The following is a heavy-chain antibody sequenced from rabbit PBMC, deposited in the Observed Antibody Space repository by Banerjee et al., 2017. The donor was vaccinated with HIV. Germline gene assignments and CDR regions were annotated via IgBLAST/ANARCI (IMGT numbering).Heavy chain of an antibody. Sequence: QEQLEESGGDLVKPEGSLTLTCTASGSDFSSNAMCWVRQAPGKGLELIACIYSSNGDKWYASWVNGRFTISRSTSLNTVDLKMTSLTVADTATYFCARDRDGDAGYGSLALWGQGTLVTVS. D-gene: IGHD7-1*01. CDR2: IYSSNGDK. V-gene: IGHV1S47*01. J-gene: IGHJ3*01. CDR3: ARDRDGDAGYGSLAL. CDR1: GSDFSSNA.